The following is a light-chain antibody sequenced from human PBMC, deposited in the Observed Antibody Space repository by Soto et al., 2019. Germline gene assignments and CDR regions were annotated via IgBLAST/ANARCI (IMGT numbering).Light chain of an antibody. J-gene: IGLJ1*01. CDR3: SSYTTSSTRV. CDR2: EVR. Sequence: QSALTQPASVSGSPGQSITISCTGTSSDVGAYDFVSWYQQHPDKAPKLMIYEVRNRPSGVSNRFSGSKSVNTATLTISGLQAEDEADYYCSSYTTSSTRVFGTGTKVPS. CDR1: SSDVGAYDF. V-gene: IGLV2-14*03.